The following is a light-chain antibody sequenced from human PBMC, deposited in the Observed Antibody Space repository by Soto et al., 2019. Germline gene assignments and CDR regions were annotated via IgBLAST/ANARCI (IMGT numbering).Light chain of an antibody. J-gene: IGLJ2*01. V-gene: IGLV1-40*01. CDR3: QSYDSSLSGHVV. Sequence: QSVLTQPPSVSGAPGQRATISCTGSSSNIGAGYVVHWYQQLPGTAPKLLIYGNSNRPSGVPDRFSGSKSGTSASLAITGLQAEDEADYYCQSYDSSLSGHVVFGGGTKVTVL. CDR1: SSNIGAGYV. CDR2: GNS.